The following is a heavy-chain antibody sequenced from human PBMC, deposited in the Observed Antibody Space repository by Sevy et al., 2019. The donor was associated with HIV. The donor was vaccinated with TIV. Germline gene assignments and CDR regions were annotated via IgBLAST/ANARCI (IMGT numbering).Heavy chain of an antibody. CDR2: INPNSGDT. V-gene: IGHV1-2*06. D-gene: IGHD6-19*01. CDR3: ARVGSVAGTVNFDY. J-gene: IGHJ4*02. Sequence: ASVKVSCKASGYTFTGYYMHWVRQAPGQGLEWMGRINPNSGDTNYAQKFQGRVTMTRDTSISTAYMELSRLRSDDTAVYYCARVGSVAGTVNFDYWGQGTLVTVSS. CDR1: GYTFTGYY.